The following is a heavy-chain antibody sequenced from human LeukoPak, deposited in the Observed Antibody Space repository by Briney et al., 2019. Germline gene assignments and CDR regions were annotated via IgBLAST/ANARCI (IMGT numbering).Heavy chain of an antibody. CDR2: IYSGGST. CDR3: ARVGKDCSSTSCYHFDY. Sequence: PGGSLRLSCAASGFTVSSNYMSWVRQAPGKGLEWVSAIYSGGSTYYADSVKGRFTISRDNSKNTLYLQMNSLRAEDTAVYYCARVGKDCSSTSCYHFDYWGQGTLVTVSS. V-gene: IGHV3-53*01. CDR1: GFTVSSNY. D-gene: IGHD2-2*01. J-gene: IGHJ4*02.